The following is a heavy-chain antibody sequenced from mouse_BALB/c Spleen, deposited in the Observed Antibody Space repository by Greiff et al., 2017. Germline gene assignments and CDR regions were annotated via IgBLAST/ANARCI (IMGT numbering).Heavy chain of an antibody. Sequence: VHVKQSGPELEKPGASVKISCKASGYSFTGYNMNWVKQSNGKSLEWIGNIDPYYGGTSYNQKFKGKATLTVDKSSSTAYMQLKSLTSEDSAVYYCARDGNYSYAMDYWGQGTSVTVSS. CDR1: GYSFTGYN. V-gene: IGHV1-39*01. J-gene: IGHJ4*01. D-gene: IGHD2-1*01. CDR3: ARDGNYSYAMDY. CDR2: IDPYYGGT.